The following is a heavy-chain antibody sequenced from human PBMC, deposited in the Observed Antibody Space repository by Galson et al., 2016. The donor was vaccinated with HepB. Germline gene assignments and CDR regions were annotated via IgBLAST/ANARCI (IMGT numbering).Heavy chain of an antibody. CDR2: ISSSGSSI. CDR1: GFSFSDYY. Sequence: SLRLSCAASGFSFSDYYMTWIRQAPGKGLEWISYISSSGSSIYYADSVKGRFTMSRDNAKTSLYLQMNSLRAEDTAVYYCATTLTDYFYGMDVWGQGTTVTVSS. J-gene: IGHJ6*02. CDR3: ATTLTDYFYGMDV. V-gene: IGHV3-11*01. D-gene: IGHD2/OR15-2a*01.